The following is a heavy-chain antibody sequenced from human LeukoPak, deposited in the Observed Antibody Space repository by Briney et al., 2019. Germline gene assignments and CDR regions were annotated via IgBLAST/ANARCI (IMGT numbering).Heavy chain of an antibody. J-gene: IGHJ3*02. CDR2: INPNSGGT. CDR1: GYTFTSYA. D-gene: IGHD6-13*01. V-gene: IGHV1-2*02. Sequence: ASVKVSCKASGYTFTSYAMNWVRQAPGQGLEWMGWINPNSGGTNYAQKFQGRVTMTRDTSISTAYMELSRLRSDDTAVYYCARSRGSSFDASDIWGQGTMVTVSS. CDR3: ARSRGSSFDASDI.